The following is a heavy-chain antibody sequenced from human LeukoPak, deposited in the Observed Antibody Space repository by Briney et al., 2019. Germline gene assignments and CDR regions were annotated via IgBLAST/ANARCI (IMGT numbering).Heavy chain of an antibody. D-gene: IGHD3-10*01. CDR3: ASGYYGSGSYLWKRNAFDI. CDR1: GYTFTGYY. CDR2: INPNSGGT. J-gene: IGHJ3*02. Sequence: GASVKVSCKASGYTFTGYYMHWVRQASGQGLEWMGWINPNSGGTNYAQKFQGRVTMTRDTSISTAYMELSRLRSDDTAVYYCASGYYGSGSYLWKRNAFDIWGQGTMVTVSS. V-gene: IGHV1-2*02.